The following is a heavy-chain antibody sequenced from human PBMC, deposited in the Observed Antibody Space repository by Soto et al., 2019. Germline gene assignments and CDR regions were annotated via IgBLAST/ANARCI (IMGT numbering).Heavy chain of an antibody. V-gene: IGHV3-15*07. CDR2: IKSKTDGGTT. J-gene: IGHJ6*02. D-gene: IGHD1-26*01. Sequence: NWVRQAPGKGLEWVGRIKSKTDGGTTDYAAPVKGRFTISRDDSKNTLYLQMNSLKTEDTAVYYCGGSYYYYGMDVWGQGTTVTVSS. CDR3: GGSYYYYGMDV.